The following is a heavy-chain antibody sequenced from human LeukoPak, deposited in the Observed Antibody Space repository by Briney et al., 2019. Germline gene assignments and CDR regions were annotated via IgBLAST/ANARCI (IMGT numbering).Heavy chain of an antibody. CDR2: INPNSGDT. CDR1: GYTFSGYY. CDR3: AREPLRYYPGSGMTVAGDY. D-gene: IGHD3-10*01. J-gene: IGHJ4*02. V-gene: IGHV1-2*02. Sequence: GASVKVSCKASGYTFSGYYMHWVRQAPGQGLEWMGWINPNSGDTNYSQKFQGRVTMTRDTSISTAYMELSSLRSDDTAVYYCAREPLRYYPGSGMTVAGDYWGQGTLVTVSS.